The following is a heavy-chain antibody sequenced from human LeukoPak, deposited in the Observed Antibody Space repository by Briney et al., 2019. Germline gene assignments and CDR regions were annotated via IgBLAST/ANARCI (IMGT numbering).Heavy chain of an antibody. Sequence: PSETLSLTCTVSGGSISSGGYYWSWIRQHPGKGLEWIGYIYYSGSTYYNPSLKSRVTISVDTSKNQFSPKLSSVTAADTAVYYCAREIAATNWFDPWGQGTLVTVSS. CDR1: GGSISSGGYY. V-gene: IGHV4-31*03. J-gene: IGHJ5*02. CDR3: AREIAATNWFDP. CDR2: IYYSGST. D-gene: IGHD2-15*01.